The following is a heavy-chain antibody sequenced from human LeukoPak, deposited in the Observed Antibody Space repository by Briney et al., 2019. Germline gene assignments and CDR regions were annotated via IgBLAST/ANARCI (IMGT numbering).Heavy chain of an antibody. J-gene: IGHJ6*02. CDR2: INPSGGST. Sequence: ASVKVSCTASGYTFTSYYMHWVRQAPGQGLEWMGIINPSGGSTSYAQKFQGRVTMTRDTSTSTVYMELSSLRSEDTAVYYCARVPNTAMVPMTYYYYGMDVWGQGTTVTVSS. CDR1: GYTFTSYY. CDR3: ARVPNTAMVPMTYYYYGMDV. V-gene: IGHV1-46*01. D-gene: IGHD5-18*01.